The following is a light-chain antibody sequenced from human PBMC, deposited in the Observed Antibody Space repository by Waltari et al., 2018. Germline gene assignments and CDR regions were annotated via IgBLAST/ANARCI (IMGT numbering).Light chain of an antibody. V-gene: IGKV2-29*02. CDR3: MQGTHWPYT. CDR1: QSLLHHDGKTY. J-gene: IGKJ2*01. Sequence: DIVMTQTPLSLSVITGQPASISCKSSQSLLHHDGKTYSYWYLQRPGQSPQLLIYEVSRRFSGVPDRFSGSGSGTDFTLKISRVEADDVGVYYCMQGTHWPYTFGQGTKLEIK. CDR2: EVS.